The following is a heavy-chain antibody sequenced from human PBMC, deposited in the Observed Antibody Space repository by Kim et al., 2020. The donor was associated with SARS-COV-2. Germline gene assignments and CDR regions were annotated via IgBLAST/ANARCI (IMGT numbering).Heavy chain of an antibody. CDR1: GGSISSSSYY. D-gene: IGHD3-16*01. CDR2: IYYSGST. Sequence: SETLSLTCTVSGGSISSSSYYWGWIRQPPGKGLEWIGSIYYSGSTYYNPSLKSRVTISVDTSKNQFSLKLSSVTAADTAVYYCARAPLGVWTQSEGFDPWGQGTLVTVSS. V-gene: IGHV4-39*07. CDR3: ARAPLGVWTQSEGFDP. J-gene: IGHJ5*02.